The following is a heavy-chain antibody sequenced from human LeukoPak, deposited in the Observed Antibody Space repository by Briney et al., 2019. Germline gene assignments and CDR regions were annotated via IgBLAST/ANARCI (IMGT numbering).Heavy chain of an antibody. CDR2: MNPNSGNT. CDR1: GYTFTSYD. J-gene: IGHJ5*02. CDR3: ARVSRKYDFWSGYLNDGKFDP. D-gene: IGHD3-3*01. Sequence: GASVKVSCKASGYTFTSYDINWVRQATGQGLEWMGWMNPNSGNTGYAQKFQGRVTMTRNTSISTAYMELSSLRSEDTAVYYCARVSRKYDFWSGYLNDGKFDPWGQGTLVTVSS. V-gene: IGHV1-8*01.